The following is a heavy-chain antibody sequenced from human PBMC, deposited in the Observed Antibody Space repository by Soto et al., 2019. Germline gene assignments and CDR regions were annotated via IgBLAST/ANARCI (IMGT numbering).Heavy chain of an antibody. D-gene: IGHD2-8*01. CDR1: GFTFSSYA. CDR3: AKDIVLMVYALADY. J-gene: IGHJ4*02. Sequence: TGGSLRLSCAASGFTFSSYAMSWVRQAPGKGLEWVSAISGSGGSTYYADSVKGRFTISRDNSKNTLYLQMNSLRAEDTAVYYCAKDIVLMVYALADYWGQGTLVTVSS. CDR2: ISGSGGST. V-gene: IGHV3-23*01.